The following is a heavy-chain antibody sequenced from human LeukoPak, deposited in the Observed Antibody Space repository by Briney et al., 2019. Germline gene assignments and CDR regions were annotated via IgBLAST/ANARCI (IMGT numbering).Heavy chain of an antibody. Sequence: HRASVKVSCTASGYTFGNYEINWVRQASGEGLEWMGWMNPTSGDTVLAQKFQARVTMTRNTSMSTAYMELRGLTSEDTAIYFCARGRITVVAGTVKWLDPWGQGTVVTVSS. CDR3: ARGRITVVAGTVKWLDP. V-gene: IGHV1-8*01. CDR2: MNPTSGDT. CDR1: GYTFGNYE. J-gene: IGHJ5*02. D-gene: IGHD1-20*01.